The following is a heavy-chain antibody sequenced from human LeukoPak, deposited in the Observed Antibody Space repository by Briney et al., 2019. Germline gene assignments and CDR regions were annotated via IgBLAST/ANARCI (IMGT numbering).Heavy chain of an antibody. CDR3: ARRSDYVLTFDY. CDR1: GGSISSSSYS. Sequence: SETLSLTCTVSGGSISSSSYSWGWLRQPPGKGLEWIGSIYYSGSTYYNPSLKSRVTISVDTSKNQFSLKLSSVTAADTAVYYCARRSDYVLTFDYWGQGTLVTVSS. D-gene: IGHD3-16*01. V-gene: IGHV4-39*01. J-gene: IGHJ4*02. CDR2: IYYSGST.